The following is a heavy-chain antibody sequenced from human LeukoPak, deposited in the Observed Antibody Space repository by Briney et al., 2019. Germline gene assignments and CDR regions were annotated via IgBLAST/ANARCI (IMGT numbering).Heavy chain of an antibody. V-gene: IGHV4-34*01. Sequence: PSETLSLTCAVYGGSFSGYYWSWIRQPPGKGLEWIGEINHSGSTNYNPSLKSRVTISVDTSKNQFSLKLSSVTAADTAVYYCARGRQVVVPAAMPARRPYGMDVWGQGTTVTVSS. D-gene: IGHD2-2*01. CDR3: ARGRQVVVPAAMPARRPYGMDV. CDR2: INHSGST. CDR1: GGSFSGYY. J-gene: IGHJ6*02.